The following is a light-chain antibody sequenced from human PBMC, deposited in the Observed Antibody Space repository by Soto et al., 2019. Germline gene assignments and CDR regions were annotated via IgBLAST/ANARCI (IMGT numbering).Light chain of an antibody. CDR3: QHFGSSPPVI. J-gene: IGKJ5*01. Sequence: EIVLTQSPGTLSLSPGERATLSCRASQSVSNNYLAWYQQKPGQAPRLLIYAASTRAAGIPDRFRGSGPGSEFSLTISGLEPEDFAVYFCQHFGSSPPVIFGQGTRLEIK. V-gene: IGKV3-20*01. CDR2: AAS. CDR1: QSVSNNY.